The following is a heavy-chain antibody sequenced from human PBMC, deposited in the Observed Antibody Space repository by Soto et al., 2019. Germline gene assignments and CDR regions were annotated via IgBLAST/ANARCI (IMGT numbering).Heavy chain of an antibody. Sequence: GGSLRLACAGCGFTFSNYAMSWVRQAPGKGLEWVSAISGSGDSTYYANSVKGRFTISRDNAKNSLYLQMNSLRVEDTAVYYCARHTGGWHYSDYWGQGTPVTVSS. V-gene: IGHV3-23*01. CDR1: GFTFSNYA. CDR2: ISGSGDST. CDR3: ARHTGGWHYSDY. D-gene: IGHD6-19*01. J-gene: IGHJ4*02.